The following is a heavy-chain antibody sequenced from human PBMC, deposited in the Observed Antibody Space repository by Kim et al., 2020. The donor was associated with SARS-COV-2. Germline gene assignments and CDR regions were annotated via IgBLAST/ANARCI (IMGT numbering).Heavy chain of an antibody. CDR1: GFTFSSYG. D-gene: IGHD3-3*01. J-gene: IGHJ3*02. CDR2: IWYDGSNK. CDR3: ARSLITIFGVVIIIGPFDI. Sequence: GGSLRLSCAASGFTFSSYGMHWVRQAPGKGLEWVAVIWYDGSNKYYADSVKGRFTISRDNSKNTLYLQMNSLRAEDTAVYYCARSLITIFGVVIIIGPFDIWGQGTMVTVSS. V-gene: IGHV3-33*01.